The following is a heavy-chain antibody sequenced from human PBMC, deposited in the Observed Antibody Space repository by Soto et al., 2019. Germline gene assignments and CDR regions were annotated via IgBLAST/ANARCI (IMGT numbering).Heavy chain of an antibody. D-gene: IGHD3-16*01. Sequence: VQLQESGPGLVKPSGTLSLTCAVSGGFISSSNWWSWVRQSPGKGLEWIGEIFHSGSTNYSPSLKSRVTISVDKYKNHFSLNLYSVTAADTAVYYCARGSYHLPTYWGQGTLVTVSS. V-gene: IGHV4-4*02. CDR1: GGFISSSNW. CDR2: IFHSGST. CDR3: ARGSYHLPTY. J-gene: IGHJ4*02.